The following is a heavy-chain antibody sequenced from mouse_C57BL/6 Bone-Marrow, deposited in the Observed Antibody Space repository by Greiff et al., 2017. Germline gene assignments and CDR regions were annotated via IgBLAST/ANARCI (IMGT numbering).Heavy chain of an antibody. CDR1: GFTFSDYG. D-gene: IGHD1-1*01. V-gene: IGHV5-17*01. J-gene: IGHJ4*01. Sequence: EVQGVESGGGLVKPGGSLKLSCAASGFTFSDYGMHWVRQAPETGLEWVAYISSGSSTIYYADTVKGRFTLSRDNAQNPLFLRMTRLRSEDSAMYYCSRVTTTVGNYAMDYWGQGTSVTVSS. CDR2: ISSGSSTI. CDR3: SRVTTTVGNYAMDY.